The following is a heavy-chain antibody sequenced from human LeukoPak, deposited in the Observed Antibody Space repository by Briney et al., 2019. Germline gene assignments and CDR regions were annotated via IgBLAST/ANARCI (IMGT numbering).Heavy chain of an antibody. CDR3: ATDHYDSKDYYLGHN. V-gene: IGHV3-33*01. J-gene: IGHJ4*02. CDR2: IWYDGSNK. CDR1: GFTFSSYG. D-gene: IGHD3-22*01. Sequence: PGGSLRLSCAASGFTFSSYGMHWVRQAPGKGLEWVAVIWYDGSNKYYADSVRGRFTISRDNSKNTLYLQMSSLRADDTAVYFCATDHYDSKDYYLGHNWGQGTLVTVSS.